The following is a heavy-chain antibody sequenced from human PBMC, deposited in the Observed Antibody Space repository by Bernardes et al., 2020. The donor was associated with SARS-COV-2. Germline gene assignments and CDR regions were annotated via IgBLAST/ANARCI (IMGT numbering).Heavy chain of an antibody. D-gene: IGHD5-18*01. Sequence: ASVKVSCKASGYTFTSYGISWVRQAPGQGLEWMGWISADNGNTNYAQKFQGRVTMTTDTSTSTGHMELRSLRSDDTAVYYCATVVGYSYGGGWFDPWGQGTLVTVSS. CDR1: GYTFTSYG. V-gene: IGHV1-18*01. J-gene: IGHJ5*02. CDR3: ATVVGYSYGGGWFDP. CDR2: ISADNGNT.